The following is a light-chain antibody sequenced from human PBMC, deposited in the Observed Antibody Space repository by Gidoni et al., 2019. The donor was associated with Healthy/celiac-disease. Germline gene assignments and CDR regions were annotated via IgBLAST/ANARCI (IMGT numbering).Light chain of an antibody. CDR2: WAS. V-gene: IGKV4-1*01. J-gene: IGKJ4*01. CDR1: QSVLYSYNNKNY. CDR3: QQYYSTLLT. Sequence: DIVLILSPYSLALSLGERATITCNSSQSVLYSYNNKNYVAWYQKKPGQPPKLLIYWASTRESRVADRFSSRGSGKDITLTISSLQDEDVAVYYCQQYYSTLLTFGGGTKVEIK.